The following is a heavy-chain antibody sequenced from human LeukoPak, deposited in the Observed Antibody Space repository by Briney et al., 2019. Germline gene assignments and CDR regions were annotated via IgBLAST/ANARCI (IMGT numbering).Heavy chain of an antibody. J-gene: IGHJ3*02. V-gene: IGHV3-53*05. D-gene: IGHD3-16*01. CDR2: IYSGGSA. CDR3: AREWGSHDAFDI. Sequence: GGSLRLSCAASGFSVSNNYMSWVRQAPGKGLEWVSVIYSGGSAYYADPVKGRFAISRDHSTNTLYLQMNSLRAEDTAVYYCAREWGSHDAFDIWGQGTMVTVSS. CDR1: GFSVSNNY.